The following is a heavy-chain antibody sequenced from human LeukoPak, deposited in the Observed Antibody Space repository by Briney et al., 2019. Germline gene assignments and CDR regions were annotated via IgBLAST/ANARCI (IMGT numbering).Heavy chain of an antibody. CDR1: GFTFSGFW. CDR2: IKQDGSEK. D-gene: IGHD3-10*02. V-gene: IGHV3-7*01. CDR3: ASVPGRVADYYYYYMDV. J-gene: IGHJ6*03. Sequence: GGSLRLSCTASGFTFSGFWMTWVRQAPGKGLEWVANIKQDGSEKYYVDSVKGRFTISRDNAKNSLYLQMNSLRAEDTAVYYCASVPGRVADYYYYYMDVWGKGTTVTVSS.